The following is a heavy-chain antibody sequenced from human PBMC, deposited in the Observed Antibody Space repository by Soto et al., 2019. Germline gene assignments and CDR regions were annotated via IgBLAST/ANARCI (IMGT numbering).Heavy chain of an antibody. J-gene: IGHJ5*02. V-gene: IGHV3-30*03. CDR2: ISYDGSNK. Sequence: QVQLVESGGGVVQPGRSLRLSCAASGFTFSSYGMHWVRQAPGKGLEWVAVISYDGSNKYYADSVKGRFTISRDNSKNTLYLQMNSLRAEDTAVYYCARPANSCYVTEWFDPWGQGTLVTVSS. D-gene: IGHD5-12*01. CDR3: ARPANSCYVTEWFDP. CDR1: GFTFSSYG.